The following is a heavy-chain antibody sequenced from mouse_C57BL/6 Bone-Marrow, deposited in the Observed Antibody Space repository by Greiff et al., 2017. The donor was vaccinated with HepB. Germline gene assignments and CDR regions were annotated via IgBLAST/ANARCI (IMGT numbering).Heavy chain of an antibody. V-gene: IGHV14-4*01. J-gene: IGHJ2*01. CDR1: GFNITDYY. CDR3: TPYYYGSA. D-gene: IGHD1-1*01. Sequence: EVQLQQSGAELVRPGASVKLSCTASGFNITDYYMHWVKQRPEQGLEWIGWIDPENGDTEYASKFQGKATITADTSSNTAYLQLSSLTSEDTAVYYCTPYYYGSAWGQGTTLTVSS. CDR2: IDPENGDT.